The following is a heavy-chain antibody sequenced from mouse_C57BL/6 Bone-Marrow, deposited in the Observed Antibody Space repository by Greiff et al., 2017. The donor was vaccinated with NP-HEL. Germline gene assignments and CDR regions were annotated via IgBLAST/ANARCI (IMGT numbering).Heavy chain of an antibody. CDR1: GYTFTSYW. CDR3: ARSGDGYYPFAY. V-gene: IGHV1-69*01. J-gene: IGHJ3*01. Sequence: QVQLKEPGAELVMPGASVKLSCKASGYTFTSYWMHWVKQRPGQGLEWIGEIDPSDSYTNYNQKFQGKSTLTVDKSSSTAYMQLSSLTSEDSAVYYCARSGDGYYPFAYWGQGTLVTVSA. CDR2: IDPSDSYT. D-gene: IGHD2-3*01.